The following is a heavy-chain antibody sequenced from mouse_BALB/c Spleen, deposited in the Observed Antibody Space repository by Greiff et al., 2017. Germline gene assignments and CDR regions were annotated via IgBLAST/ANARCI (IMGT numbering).Heavy chain of an antibody. V-gene: IGHV5-6-5*01. Sequence: EVMLVESGGGLVKPGGSLKLSCAASGFTFSSYAMSWVRQTPEKRLEWVASISSGGSTYYTDSVMGRFTISRDNARNILYLQMSSLRSEDTAMYYCARELGRAMDYWGQGTSVTVSS. CDR3: ARELGRAMDY. D-gene: IGHD4-1*01. J-gene: IGHJ4*01. CDR1: GFTFSSYA. CDR2: ISSGGST.